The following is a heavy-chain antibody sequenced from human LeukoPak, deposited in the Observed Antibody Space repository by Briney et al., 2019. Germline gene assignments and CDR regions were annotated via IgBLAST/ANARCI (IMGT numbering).Heavy chain of an antibody. CDR3: ARDWISYGGPGYFDL. V-gene: IGHV4-59*01. J-gene: IGHJ2*01. CDR2: IYYSGST. D-gene: IGHD4-23*01. CDR1: GGSISSYY. Sequence: SETLSLTCTVSGGSISSYYWSWIRQPPGKGLEWIGYIYYSGSTNYNPSLKSRVTISVDTSKNQFSLKLSSVTAADTAAYYCARDWISYGGPGYFDLWGRGTLVTVSS.